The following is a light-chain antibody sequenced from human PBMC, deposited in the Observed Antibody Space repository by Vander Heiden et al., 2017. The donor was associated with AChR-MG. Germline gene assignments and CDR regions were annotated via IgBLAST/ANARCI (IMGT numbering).Light chain of an antibody. Sequence: DIQMTHSPSSLSASVGDRVTITCRASQSISSYLNWYQQKPGKAPKLLIYAASSLQSGAPSRFSGSGSGTDFTLTISSLQPEDFATYYCQQSDSTSSTFGQGTKVEIK. CDR1: QSISSY. J-gene: IGKJ1*01. V-gene: IGKV1-39*01. CDR3: QQSDSTSST. CDR2: AAS.